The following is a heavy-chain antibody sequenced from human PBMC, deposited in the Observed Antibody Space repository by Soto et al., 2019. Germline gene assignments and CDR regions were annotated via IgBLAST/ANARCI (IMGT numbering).Heavy chain of an antibody. CDR3: ARDYPIVVVPAALYYYYYYGMDV. D-gene: IGHD2-2*01. J-gene: IGHJ6*02. CDR1: GYTFTSYG. Sequence: ASVKVSCKASGYTFTSYGISWVRQAPGQGLEWMGWISAYNGNTNYAQKLQGRVTMTTDTSTSTAYMELRSLRSDDTAVYYCARDYPIVVVPAALYYYYYYGMDVWGQGTKVTVSS. V-gene: IGHV1-18*01. CDR2: ISAYNGNT.